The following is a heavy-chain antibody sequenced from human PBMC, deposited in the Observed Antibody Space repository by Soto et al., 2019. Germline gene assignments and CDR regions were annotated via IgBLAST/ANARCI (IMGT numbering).Heavy chain of an antibody. CDR1: GDSISSYY. CDR3: ARARTGDFDY. D-gene: IGHD7-27*01. CDR2: IYYSGST. J-gene: IGHJ4*02. V-gene: IGHV4-59*01. Sequence: SETLSLTCTVSGDSISSYYWSWIRQPPGKGLEWIGYIYYSGSTNYNPSLKSRVTISVDTSKNQFSLKLSSVTAADTAVYYCARARTGDFDYWGQGTLVTVSS.